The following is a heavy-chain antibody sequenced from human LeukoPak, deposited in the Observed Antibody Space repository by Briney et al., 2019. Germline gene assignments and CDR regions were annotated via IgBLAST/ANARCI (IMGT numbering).Heavy chain of an antibody. CDR3: ARSISGSYSNYFDY. CDR1: GGSISSGGYS. Sequence: PSETLSLTCAVSGGSISSGGYSWSWIPQPPGKGLEWIRYIYHSGSTYYIPSLKSRVTISVDRSKNQFSLKLSSVTAADTAVYYCARSISGSYSNYFDYWGQGTLVTVSS. CDR2: IYHSGST. D-gene: IGHD1-26*01. J-gene: IGHJ4*02. V-gene: IGHV4-30-2*01.